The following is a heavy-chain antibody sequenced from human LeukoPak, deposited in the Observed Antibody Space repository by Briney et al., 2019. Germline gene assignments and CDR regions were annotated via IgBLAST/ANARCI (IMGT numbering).Heavy chain of an antibody. J-gene: IGHJ6*02. CDR2: ISGSGGST. CDR1: GFTFSSYA. D-gene: IGHD1-26*01. CDR3: AKDFTPEVGYGMDV. Sequence: GGSLRLSCAASGFTFSSYAMSWVRQAPGKGLEWVSVISGSGGSTYYADSVKGRFTISRDNSKNTLYLQMNSLRAEDTAVYYCAKDFTPEVGYGMDVWGQGTTVTVSS. V-gene: IGHV3-23*01.